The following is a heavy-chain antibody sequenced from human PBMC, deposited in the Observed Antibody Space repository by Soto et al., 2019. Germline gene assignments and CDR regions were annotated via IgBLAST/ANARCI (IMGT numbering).Heavy chain of an antibody. Sequence: EVQLLESGGGLVQPGGSLRLSCAASGFTFSNYAMSWVRQAPGKGLEWVSAISGSGGSTYYADSVKGRFTISRDNSNNTLYLQMNSLRAEDTAVYYCAKDLRVHYYDSGSSSYWGQGTLVTVSS. J-gene: IGHJ4*02. CDR3: AKDLRVHYYDSGSSSY. V-gene: IGHV3-23*01. CDR1: GFTFSNYA. D-gene: IGHD3-10*01. CDR2: ISGSGGST.